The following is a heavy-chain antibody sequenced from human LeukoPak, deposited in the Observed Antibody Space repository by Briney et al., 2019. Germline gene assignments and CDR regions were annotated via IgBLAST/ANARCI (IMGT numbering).Heavy chain of an antibody. CDR3: ARGDRGAFDI. CDR1: XXXXXXXX. CDR2: IKQDGSEK. V-gene: IGHV3-7*05. J-gene: IGHJ3*02. D-gene: IGHD3-10*01. Sequence: GGSLRLSCAASXXXXXXXXXXXVXXXXXXXXEWVANIKQDGSEKYYVDSVXGRFTISRDNAKNSLYLQMNSLRXEDTAVYYCARGDRGAFDIWGQGTMVTVSS.